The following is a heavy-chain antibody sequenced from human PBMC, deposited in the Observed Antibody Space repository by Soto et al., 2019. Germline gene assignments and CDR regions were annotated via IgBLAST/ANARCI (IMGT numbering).Heavy chain of an antibody. Sequence: GGSLRLSCAASGFTFSSYAMHWVRQAPGKGLEWVAVISDDGSNKYYADSVKGRFTISRDNSKNTLYLQMNSLRAEDTAVYYCARDRIIMVRGVLDYWGQGTLVTVSS. D-gene: IGHD3-10*01. J-gene: IGHJ4*02. CDR2: ISDDGSNK. V-gene: IGHV3-30-3*01. CDR1: GFTFSSYA. CDR3: ARDRIIMVRGVLDY.